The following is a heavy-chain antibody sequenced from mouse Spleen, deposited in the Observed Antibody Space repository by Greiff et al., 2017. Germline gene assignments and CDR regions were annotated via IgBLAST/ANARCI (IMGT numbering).Heavy chain of an antibody. CDR3: ATMITTYYAMDY. Sequence: VQVVESGAELVKPGASVKISCKASGYAFSSYWMNWVKQRPGKGLEWIGQIYPGDGDTNYNGKFKGKATLTADKSSSTAYMQLSSLTSEDSAVYFCATMITTYYAMDYWGQGTSVTVSS. CDR2: IYPGDGDT. V-gene: IGHV1-80*01. D-gene: IGHD2-4*01. J-gene: IGHJ4*01. CDR1: GYAFSSYW.